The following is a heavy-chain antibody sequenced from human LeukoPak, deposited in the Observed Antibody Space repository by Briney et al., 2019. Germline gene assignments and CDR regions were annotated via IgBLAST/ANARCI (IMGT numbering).Heavy chain of an antibody. D-gene: IGHD4-11*01. Sequence: SETLSLTCSVSGGSIRNHFWSWIRLPPGKGLEWIGNIYYTTNPNYSPSLASRVTISVDTSKNQLSLNLNSVSAADTAIYYRARDRNYFDAWGQGTRVTVSS. V-gene: IGHV4-59*11. J-gene: IGHJ5*02. CDR1: GGSIRNHF. CDR3: ARDRNYFDA. CDR2: IYYTTNP.